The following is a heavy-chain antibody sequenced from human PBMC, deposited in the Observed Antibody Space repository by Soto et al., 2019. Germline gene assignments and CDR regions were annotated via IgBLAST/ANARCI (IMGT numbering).Heavy chain of an antibody. V-gene: IGHV1-8*01. CDR1: GYTFTSYD. CDR2: MNPNSGNT. J-gene: IGHJ6*02. CDR3: ARERAILLVPAAPTYYYYYGFDV. D-gene: IGHD2-2*01. Sequence: QVQLVQSGAEVKKPGASVKVSCKASGYTFTSYDINWVRQATGQGLEWMGWMNPNSGNTGYAQKFQGRVTMTRNTSITTAYMALSSLRSEATAVYYSARERAILLVPAAPTYYYYYGFDVWGQGTTVTVSS.